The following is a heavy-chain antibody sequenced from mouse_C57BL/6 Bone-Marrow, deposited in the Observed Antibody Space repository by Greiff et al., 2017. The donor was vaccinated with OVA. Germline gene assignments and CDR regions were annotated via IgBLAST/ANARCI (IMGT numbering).Heavy chain of an antibody. Sequence: VKLQQSGAELVRPGASVKLSCKASGYTFTDYYINWVKQRPGQGLEWIARIYPGSGNTYYNEKFKGKATLTAEKSSSTAYMQLSSLTSEDSAVYFCAREILRGFAYWGQGTLVTVSA. CDR1: GYTFTDYY. V-gene: IGHV1-76*01. CDR2: IYPGSGNT. J-gene: IGHJ3*01. CDR3: AREILRGFAY. D-gene: IGHD1-1*01.